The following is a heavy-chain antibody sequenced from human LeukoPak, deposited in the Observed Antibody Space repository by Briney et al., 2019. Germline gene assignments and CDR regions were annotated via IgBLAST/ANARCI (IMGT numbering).Heavy chain of an antibody. CDR1: GFTFSSYG. Sequence: GGSLRLSCAASGFTFSSYGMHWVRQAPGKGLDWVAVISYDGSNKYYADSVKGRFTISRDNSKNTLYLQMNSLRAEDTAVYYCARDDYYDSSGSHDYWGQGTLVTVSS. V-gene: IGHV3-30*03. CDR2: ISYDGSNK. D-gene: IGHD3-22*01. J-gene: IGHJ4*02. CDR3: ARDDYYDSSGSHDY.